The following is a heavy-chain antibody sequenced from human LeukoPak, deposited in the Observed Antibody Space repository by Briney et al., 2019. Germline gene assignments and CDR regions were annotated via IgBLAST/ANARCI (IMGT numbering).Heavy chain of an antibody. CDR1: GFTVSSNY. CDR3: ARLRDSSGYYFDY. J-gene: IGHJ4*02. V-gene: IGHV3-66*01. CDR2: IYSGGST. D-gene: IGHD3-22*01. Sequence: PGGSLRLSCAASGFTVSSNYMSWVRQAPGKGLEWVSVIYSGGSTYYADSVKGRFTISRDNSKNTLYLQMNSLRAEDTAVYYCARLRDSSGYYFDYWGQGTLVTVSS.